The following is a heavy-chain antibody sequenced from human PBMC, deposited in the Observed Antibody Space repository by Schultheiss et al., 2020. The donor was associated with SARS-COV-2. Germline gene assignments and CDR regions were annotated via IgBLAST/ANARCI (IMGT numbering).Heavy chain of an antibody. CDR3: ARGAGYCSSTSCLRGWFDP. D-gene: IGHD2-2*01. Sequence: SETLSLTCTVSGGSISSGGYYWSWIRQHPGKGLEWIGYIYYSGSTYYNPSLKSRVTISVDTSKNQFSLKLSSVTAADTAVYYCARGAGYCSSTSCLRGWFDPWGQGTLVTVSS. V-gene: IGHV4-31*03. CDR1: GGSISSGGYY. J-gene: IGHJ5*02. CDR2: IYYSGST.